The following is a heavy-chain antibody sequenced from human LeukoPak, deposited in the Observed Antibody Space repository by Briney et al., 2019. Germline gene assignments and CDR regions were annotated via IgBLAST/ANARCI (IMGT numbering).Heavy chain of an antibody. V-gene: IGHV3-7*01. J-gene: IGHJ4*02. Sequence: GASLRLSCAASGFTFSRYWMTWVRQAPGKGLEWVANVNEGGSDKYYVGSVKGRFTISRDNAKNSLYLQMNSLRVEDTAVYYCARGVGRGFDYWGQGTLVTVSS. CDR3: ARGVGRGFDY. D-gene: IGHD3-10*01. CDR2: VNEGGSDK. CDR1: GFTFSRYW.